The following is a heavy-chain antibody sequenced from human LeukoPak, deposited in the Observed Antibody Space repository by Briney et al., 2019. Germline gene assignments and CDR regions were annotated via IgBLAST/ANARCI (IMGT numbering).Heavy chain of an antibody. Sequence: ASVKVSCKTSGYTFTDYYLHWVRQAPGQGLEWMGWIKSNSGGIHYPQKFQDRVSITRDTSINTVYMELSSLTSGDTAIYYCAREPRINMSPDAFDFWGQGTLVTVFS. V-gene: IGHV1-2*02. CDR3: AREPRINMSPDAFDF. CDR2: IKSNSGGI. CDR1: GYTFTDYY. J-gene: IGHJ3*01. D-gene: IGHD3-10*02.